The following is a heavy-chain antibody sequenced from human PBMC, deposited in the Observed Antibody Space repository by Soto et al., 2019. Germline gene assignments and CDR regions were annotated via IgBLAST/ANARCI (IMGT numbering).Heavy chain of an antibody. CDR3: ARVQLRSTGWYP. V-gene: IGHV3-74*01. CDR1: GFTFSSYW. J-gene: IGHJ5*02. CDR2: INSDGSST. D-gene: IGHD6-19*01. Sequence: EVQLVESGGGLVQPGGSLRLSCAASGFTFSSYWMHWVRQAPGKGLVWVSRINSDGSSTSYADSVEGRFTISRDNAKNTLYLHMNRLRADDTAIYYCARVQLRSTGWYPWGQGTLVTVSS.